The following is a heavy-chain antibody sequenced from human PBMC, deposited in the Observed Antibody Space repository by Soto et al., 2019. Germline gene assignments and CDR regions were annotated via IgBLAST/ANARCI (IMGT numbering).Heavy chain of an antibody. CDR2: ISSSSSYI. D-gene: IGHD6-19*01. CDR1: GLTFSSYS. J-gene: IGHJ3*02. CDR3: ASDLIAVAVFDI. Sequence: GGSLRLSCAASGLTFSSYSMNWVRQAPGKGLEWVSSISSSSSYIYYADSVKDRFTISRDNAKNSLYLQMNSLRAEDTAVYYCASDLIAVAVFDIWGQGTMVTVSS. V-gene: IGHV3-21*01.